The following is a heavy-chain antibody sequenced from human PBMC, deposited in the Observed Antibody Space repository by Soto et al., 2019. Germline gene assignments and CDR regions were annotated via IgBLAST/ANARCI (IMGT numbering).Heavy chain of an antibody. CDR1: GFTFSSYA. J-gene: IGHJ4*02. CDR3: AKEHDSSGYYPDY. Sequence: PGGALRLSCAASGFTFSSYAMTWVRQAPGKGLEWVSVISGSGGSTYFADSVKGRFTISRDNSKNTLYLQMSSLRAEDTAVYYCAKEHDSSGYYPDYWGQGTLVNVSS. D-gene: IGHD3-22*01. V-gene: IGHV3-23*01. CDR2: ISGSGGST.